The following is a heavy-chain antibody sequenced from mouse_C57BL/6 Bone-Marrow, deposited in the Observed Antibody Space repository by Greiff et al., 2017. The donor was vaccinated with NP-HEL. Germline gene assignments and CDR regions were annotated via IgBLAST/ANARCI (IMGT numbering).Heavy chain of an antibody. CDR3: ARYYYGSRGDWYCDV. V-gene: IGHV5-6*01. CDR2: ISSGGSYT. Sequence: EVQLVESGGDLVKPGGSLKLSCAASGFTFSSYGMSWVRQTPDKRLEWVATISSGGSYTYYPDSVKGRFTISRDNAKNTLYLQMSSLKSEDTAMYYCARYYYGSRGDWYCDVWGTGTTVTVSS. CDR1: GFTFSSYG. J-gene: IGHJ1*03. D-gene: IGHD1-1*01.